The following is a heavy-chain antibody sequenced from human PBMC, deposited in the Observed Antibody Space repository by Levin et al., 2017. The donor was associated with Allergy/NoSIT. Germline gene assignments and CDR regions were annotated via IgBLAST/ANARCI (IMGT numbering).Heavy chain of an antibody. D-gene: IGHD3-10*01. V-gene: IGHV3-30*03. Sequence: GGSLRLSCAASGFTFSSYGMHWVRQAPGKGLEWVAVISNDGSNKYYGDSVKGRFTISRDNSKNTLYLQMNSLRAEDTAVYYCARNRYYATGSQLQFLEYWGQGILVTVSS. J-gene: IGHJ4*02. CDR3: ARNRYYATGSQLQFLEY. CDR2: ISNDGSNK. CDR1: GFTFSSYG.